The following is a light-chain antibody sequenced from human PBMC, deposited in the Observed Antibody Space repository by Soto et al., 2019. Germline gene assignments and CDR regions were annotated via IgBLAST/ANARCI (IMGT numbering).Light chain of an antibody. CDR3: CSYVGSSILM. J-gene: IGLJ3*02. CDR1: SSDVGLYNL. CDR2: EVN. V-gene: IGLV2-23*02. Sequence: QSALTQPASVSGSPGQSITISCTGTSSDVGLYNLVSWYQQLPGKAPKLIINEVNERLSGISDRFSGSKSGNTASLTISGLQDEVEADYYCCSYVGSSILMFGGATKLTVL.